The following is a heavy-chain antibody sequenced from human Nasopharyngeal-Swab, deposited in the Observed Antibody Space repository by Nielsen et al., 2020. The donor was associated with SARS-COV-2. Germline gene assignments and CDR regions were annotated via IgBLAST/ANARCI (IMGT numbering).Heavy chain of an antibody. J-gene: IGHJ4*02. V-gene: IGHV5-51*01. CDR2: IYPGNSDT. D-gene: IGHD3-9*01. CDR3: ARRPHFDILTGYYFDF. Sequence: GESLKISCKGSGYIFTSYWIGWVRQMPGKGLEWMGVIYPGNSDTRYSPSFQGQVTISADKSTSTAYLQWSSLKASDTAMYFCARRPHFDILTGYYFDFWGQGTVVTRLL. CDR1: GYIFTSYW.